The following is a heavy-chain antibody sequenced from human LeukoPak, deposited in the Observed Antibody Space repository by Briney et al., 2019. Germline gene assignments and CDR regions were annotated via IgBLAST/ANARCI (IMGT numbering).Heavy chain of an antibody. Sequence: GGSLRLSCAASGFTFSRYSMNWVRQAPGKGLGWVSSISSSSTYIYYADSVKGRFTVSRDNAKNSLYLQMNSLRAEDTAMYYCARVGDGYKNDAFDIWGQGTMVTVSS. V-gene: IGHV3-21*06. D-gene: IGHD5-24*01. CDR2: ISSSSTYI. CDR1: GFTFSRYS. CDR3: ARVGDGYKNDAFDI. J-gene: IGHJ3*02.